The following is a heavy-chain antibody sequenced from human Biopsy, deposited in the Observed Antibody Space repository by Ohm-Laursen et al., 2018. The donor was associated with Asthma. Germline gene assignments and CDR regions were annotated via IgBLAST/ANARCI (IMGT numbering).Heavy chain of an antibody. Sequence: PLRLSCSASGFSFSNFAIHWVRQAPGKGLEWVGVISKDASTQDYADSVKGRFTMARDNSKNTLDLQMNSLREEDTAVYYCVRDGTDDAFDIWGQGTVVSVSS. J-gene: IGHJ3*02. D-gene: IGHD1-1*01. V-gene: IGHV3-30*01. CDR3: VRDGTDDAFDI. CDR1: GFSFSNFA. CDR2: ISKDASTQ.